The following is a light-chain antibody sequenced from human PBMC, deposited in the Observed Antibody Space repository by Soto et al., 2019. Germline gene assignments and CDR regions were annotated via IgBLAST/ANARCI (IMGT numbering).Light chain of an antibody. CDR1: QGISSY. J-gene: IGKJ1*01. V-gene: IGKV1-9*01. CDR3: QQLNSLWT. Sequence: DIQLTQSPSFLSASVGDRVTITCRASQGISSYLAWYQQKPGKAPKLLIFAASTLQSGVPSRFSGSGSGTEFTLTISSLQPEDFETYYCQQLNSLWTFGQGTKV. CDR2: AAS.